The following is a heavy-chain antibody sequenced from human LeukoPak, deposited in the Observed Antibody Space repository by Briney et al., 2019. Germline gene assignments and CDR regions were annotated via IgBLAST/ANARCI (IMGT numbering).Heavy chain of an antibody. CDR2: INPNSGGT. V-gene: IGHV1-2*02. Sequence: ASVKVSCKASGYTFTDYYIHWVRQAPGQGLECMGWINPNSGGTNYAQKFQGRVTMTRDTSISTAYMELSRLRSDDTAVYYCATEGFESSSSVDYWGQGTLVTVSS. CDR3: ATEGFESSSSVDY. J-gene: IGHJ4*02. CDR1: GYTFTDYY. D-gene: IGHD6-6*01.